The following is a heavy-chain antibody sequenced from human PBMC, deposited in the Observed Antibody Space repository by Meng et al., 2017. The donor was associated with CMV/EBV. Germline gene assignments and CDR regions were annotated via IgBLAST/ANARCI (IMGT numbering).Heavy chain of an antibody. D-gene: IGHD6-19*01. CDR2: ISYDGSKK. J-gene: IGHJ4*02. Sequence: GESLKISCAASGFTFSSYAMHWVRQAPGKGLEWVAVISYDGSKKYYADSVKGRFTISRDNSKNTLYLQMNSMRAEDTAVYYCARGTYQTGYSSGWSQEFDYWGQGTLVTVSS. V-gene: IGHV3-30-3*01. CDR3: ARGTYQTGYSSGWSQEFDY. CDR1: GFTFSSYA.